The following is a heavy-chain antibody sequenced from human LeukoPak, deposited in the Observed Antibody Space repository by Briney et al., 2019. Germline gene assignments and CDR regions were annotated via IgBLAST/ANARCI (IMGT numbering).Heavy chain of an antibody. CDR3: ARVAVAGKIFDY. V-gene: IGHV4-31*03. Sequence: SETLSLTCTVSDGSISSGGYYWSWIRQHPGKGLEWIGYIYYSGSTYYNPSLKSRVTISVDTSKNQFSLKLSSVTAADTAVYYCARVAVAGKIFDYWGQGTLVTVSS. CDR1: DGSISSGGYY. J-gene: IGHJ4*02. D-gene: IGHD6-19*01. CDR2: IYYSGST.